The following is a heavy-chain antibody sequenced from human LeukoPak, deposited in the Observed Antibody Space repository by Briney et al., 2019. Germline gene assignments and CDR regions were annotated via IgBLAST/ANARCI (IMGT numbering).Heavy chain of an antibody. V-gene: IGHV1-8*01. Sequence: ASVTVSCKASGYTFTSYDINWVRQAPGQGLEWMGWMNPNSGNTGYAQKFQGRVTITRNTSISTAYMELSSLRSEDTAVYYCARGGYDHCTGDYYFDYWGQGTLVTVSS. CDR1: GYTFTSYD. CDR3: ARGGYDHCTGDYYFDY. J-gene: IGHJ4*02. D-gene: IGHD2-8*02. CDR2: MNPNSGNT.